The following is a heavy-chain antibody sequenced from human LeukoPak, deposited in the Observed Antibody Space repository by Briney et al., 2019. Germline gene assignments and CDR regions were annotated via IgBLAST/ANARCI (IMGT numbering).Heavy chain of an antibody. CDR3: ATGYSSSDY. Sequence: SETLSLTCAVYAGSFSGYYWSWIRQPPGKGLEWIGEINHSGSTNYNPSLKSRVTISVDTSKNQFSLKLSSVTAADTAVYYCATGYSSSDYWGQGTLVTVSS. J-gene: IGHJ4*02. CDR2: INHSGST. CDR1: AGSFSGYY. V-gene: IGHV4-34*01. D-gene: IGHD3-16*02.